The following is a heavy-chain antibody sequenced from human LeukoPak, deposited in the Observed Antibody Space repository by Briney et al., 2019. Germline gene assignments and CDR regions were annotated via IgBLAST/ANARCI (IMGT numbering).Heavy chain of an antibody. CDR1: GGTFSSYA. D-gene: IGHD5-18*01. J-gene: IGHJ6*02. Sequence: SVKVSCKASGGTFSSYAISWVRQAPGQGLEWMGGIIPIFGTANYAQKFQGRVTITADESTSTAYMELSSLRSEDTAEYYCARLTSSGYSYGFGGYYYGMDVWGQGTTVTVSS. CDR3: ARLTSSGYSYGFGGYYYGMDV. V-gene: IGHV1-69*13. CDR2: IIPIFGTA.